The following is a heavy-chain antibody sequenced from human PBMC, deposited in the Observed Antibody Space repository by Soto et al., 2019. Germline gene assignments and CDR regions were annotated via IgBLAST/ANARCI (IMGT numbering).Heavy chain of an antibody. J-gene: IGHJ6*02. CDR1: GGSFSPNY. CDR3: ASVTRTCISTSCYRYYYGMDV. Sequence: SETLSLTCTVSGGSFSPNYWSWIRQPPGKGLEWVGYIYYSGSTNYNPSLKSRVTISVDTSKNQFSLMLSSVTAADTAVYYCASVTRTCISTSCYRYYYGMDVWGQGTTVTVSS. CDR2: IYYSGST. V-gene: IGHV4-59*01. D-gene: IGHD2-2*02.